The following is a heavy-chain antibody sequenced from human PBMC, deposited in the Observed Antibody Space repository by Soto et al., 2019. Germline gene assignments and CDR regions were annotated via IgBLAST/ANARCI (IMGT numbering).Heavy chain of an antibody. CDR1: GFTFEAYS. CDR3: TKRKSARPGFDAFDL. Sequence: GGSLRLSCAASGFTFEAYSLHWVRQLPGKGLEWVAGISGDSGSSGYADSVRGRFTVSRDNAKNSLFLQMSSLSPEDTALYYCTKRKSARPGFDAFDLWGQGTMVTVSS. V-gene: IGHV3-9*01. J-gene: IGHJ3*01. CDR2: ISGDSGSS.